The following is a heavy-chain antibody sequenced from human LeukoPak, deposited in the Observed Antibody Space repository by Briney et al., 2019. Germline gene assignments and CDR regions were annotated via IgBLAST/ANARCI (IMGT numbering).Heavy chain of an antibody. Sequence: SETLSLTCTVSGGSISSYYWSWIRQPPGTGLEWIGYIYYSGSTNYNPSLKSRVTISVDTSKEQLSLKLSSVTAADTAVYYCARGSRRYFEGDWIDPWGQGTLVTVSS. CDR2: IYYSGST. CDR3: ARGSRRYFEGDWIDP. V-gene: IGHV4-59*01. J-gene: IGHJ5*02. D-gene: IGHD3-9*01. CDR1: GGSISSYY.